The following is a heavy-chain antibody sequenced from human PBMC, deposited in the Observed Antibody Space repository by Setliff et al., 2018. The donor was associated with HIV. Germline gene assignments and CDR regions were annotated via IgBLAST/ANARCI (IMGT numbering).Heavy chain of an antibody. CDR1: GFSLNTHGVS. CDR3: ARRLEDYDAFDM. V-gene: IGHV2-5*02. Sequence: SGPTLVNPTQTLTLTCILSGFSLNTHGVSLGWIRQSPGKGLEWLALIYWDDDKRYSPPLRARLTISRDTSKDQVVLTMTDMDPVDTATYYCARRLEDYDAFDMWGQGTKVTVSS. CDR2: IYWDDDK. J-gene: IGHJ3*02. D-gene: IGHD3-3*01.